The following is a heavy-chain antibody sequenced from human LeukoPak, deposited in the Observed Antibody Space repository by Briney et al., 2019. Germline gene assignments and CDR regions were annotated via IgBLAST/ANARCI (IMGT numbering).Heavy chain of an antibody. D-gene: IGHD3-22*01. CDR3: ARDLNYYDSSGYLED. V-gene: IGHV3-33*01. CDR2: IWYDGSNK. CDR1: GFTFSSYG. J-gene: IGHJ4*02. Sequence: GGSLRLSCAAAGFTFSSYGMHWVRQAPGKGLEWVAVIWYDGSNKYYADSVKGRFTISRDNSKNTLYLQMNSLRAEATAVYYCARDLNYYDSSGYLEDWGQGTLVTVSS.